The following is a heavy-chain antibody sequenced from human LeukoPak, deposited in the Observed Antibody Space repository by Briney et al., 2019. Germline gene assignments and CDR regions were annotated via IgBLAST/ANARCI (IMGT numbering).Heavy chain of an antibody. CDR3: AKKGGYCNGDSCYSPFDH. Sequence: GGSLRLSCAASGFTLSTYALTWVRQAPGEGLDWVSTISVSGDSTYYADSVKGRFTISRDNSRNTLYLQMNSLRAEDTAVYYCAKKGGYCNGDSCYSPFDHWGQGTLVTVSS. J-gene: IGHJ4*02. D-gene: IGHD2-15*01. CDR1: GFTLSTYA. V-gene: IGHV3-23*01. CDR2: ISVSGDST.